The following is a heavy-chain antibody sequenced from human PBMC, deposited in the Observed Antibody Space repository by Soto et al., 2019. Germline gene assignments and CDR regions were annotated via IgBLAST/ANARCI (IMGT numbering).Heavy chain of an antibody. CDR3: ARDVPRYCSGGSCYSEKAFDI. J-gene: IGHJ3*02. V-gene: IGHV3-48*01. D-gene: IGHD2-15*01. Sequence: PGGSLRLSCAASGFTFSSYSMNWVRQAPGKGLEWVSYISSSSSTIYYADSVKGRFTISRDNAKNSLYLQMNSLRAEDTAVYYCARDVPRYCSGGSCYSEKAFDIWGQGTMVTVSS. CDR2: ISSSSSTI. CDR1: GFTFSSYS.